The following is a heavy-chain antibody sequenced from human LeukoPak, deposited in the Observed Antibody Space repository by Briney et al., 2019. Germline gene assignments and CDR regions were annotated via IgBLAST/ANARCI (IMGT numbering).Heavy chain of an antibody. CDR3: ASRDPYSGSSYFYYYYMDV. D-gene: IGHD5-12*01. CDR1: GGTFRDYA. CDR2: IIPILGTS. Sequence: SVNVSCKASGGTFRDYAFSWVRQAPGQGLEWMGGIIPILGTSHSAERFQGRLTLTTDESTNTAYMELTSLQSEDTAVYYCASRDPYSGSSYFYYYYMDVWGKGTTVTVSS. J-gene: IGHJ6*03. V-gene: IGHV1-69*05.